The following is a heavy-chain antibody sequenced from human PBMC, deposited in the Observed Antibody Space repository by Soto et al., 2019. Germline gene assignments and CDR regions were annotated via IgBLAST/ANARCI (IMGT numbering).Heavy chain of an antibody. V-gene: IGHV4-39*01. CDR3: ASTKDETLYFDY. CDR1: GDSISISSYY. Sequence: QLQLQESGPGLVKPSETLSLTCSVSGDSISISSYYWGWVRQPPGKGLEWIGSIHYSGSTHYNPHLQSRVTISGDASKKQFSLKLGSVTAADTAMYYCASTKDETLYFDYWGQGNLVTVSS. D-gene: IGHD2-15*01. CDR2: IHYSGST. J-gene: IGHJ4*02.